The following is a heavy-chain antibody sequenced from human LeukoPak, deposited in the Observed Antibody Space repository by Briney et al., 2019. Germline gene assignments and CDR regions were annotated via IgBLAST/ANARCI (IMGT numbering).Heavy chain of an antibody. Sequence: GESLKISCKVSGYIFTSDWIGWVRQVPGKGLEWVANIKQDGSEQYFVDSMKGRFTISRDNAKNSLYLQMNSLRAEDTAVYYCARDNVVRGAPEFDFWGQGTLVTVSS. D-gene: IGHD3-10*01. V-gene: IGHV3-7*01. J-gene: IGHJ4*02. CDR2: IKQDGSEQ. CDR3: ARDNVVRGAPEFDF. CDR1: GYIFTSDW.